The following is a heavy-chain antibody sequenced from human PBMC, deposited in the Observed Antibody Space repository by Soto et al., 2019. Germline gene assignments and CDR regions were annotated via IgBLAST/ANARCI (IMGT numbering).Heavy chain of an antibody. Sequence: VHLVQSGAEVKKPGVSVKVSCKASGYNFIDYDINWVRQSTGQGLEWMGWMTPNSGNTGYAQKFQGRVTLTRDTSIGAAYMELSSLKSEDTAVYYCARNPYGSGLFDPWGQGTLVTVSS. V-gene: IGHV1-8*01. CDR2: MTPNSGNT. D-gene: IGHD6-19*01. CDR3: ARNPYGSGLFDP. J-gene: IGHJ5*02. CDR1: GYNFIDYD.